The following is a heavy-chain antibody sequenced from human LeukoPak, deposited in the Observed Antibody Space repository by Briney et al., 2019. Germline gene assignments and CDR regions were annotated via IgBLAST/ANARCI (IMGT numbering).Heavy chain of an antibody. CDR2: ISYDGSNK. J-gene: IGHJ4*02. V-gene: IGHV3-30*04. CDR1: GFTFSSYA. Sequence: GRSLRLSCAASGFTFSSYAMHWVRQAPGKGLEWVAVISYDGSNKYYADSAKGRFTISRDNSKNTLYLQMNSLRAEDTAVYYCARAGDYFDYWGQGTLVTVSS. CDR3: ARAGDYFDY. D-gene: IGHD1-26*01.